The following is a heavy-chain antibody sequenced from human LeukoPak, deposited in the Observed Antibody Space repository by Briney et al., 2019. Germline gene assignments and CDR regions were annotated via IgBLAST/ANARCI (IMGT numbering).Heavy chain of an antibody. V-gene: IGHV4-59*12. Sequence: SETLSLTCTVSGGSISTYYWSWIRQPPGKGLEWIGYIYYSGSTNYSPSLRGRVTISLDTSKNQFSLKLSSVTAADTAVYFCARGSREMATIFDSWGQGTLVTVSS. CDR3: ARGSREMATIFDS. CDR2: IYYSGST. CDR1: GGSISTYY. J-gene: IGHJ4*02. D-gene: IGHD5-24*01.